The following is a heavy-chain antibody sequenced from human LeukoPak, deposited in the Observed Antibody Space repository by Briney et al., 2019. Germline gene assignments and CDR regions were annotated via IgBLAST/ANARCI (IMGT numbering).Heavy chain of an antibody. CDR3: ARVRAKGITMVRGVIITPLGY. D-gene: IGHD3-10*01. CDR1: GFTFSSYS. V-gene: IGHV3-48*01. CDR2: ISSSSTTI. J-gene: IGHJ4*02. Sequence: GGSLRLSCAASGFTFSSYSMNWVRQAPGKGLEWVSYISSSSTTICYADSVKGRFTISRDNAKNSLYLQMNSLRAEDTAVYYCARVRAKGITMVRGVIITPLGYWGQGTLVTVSS.